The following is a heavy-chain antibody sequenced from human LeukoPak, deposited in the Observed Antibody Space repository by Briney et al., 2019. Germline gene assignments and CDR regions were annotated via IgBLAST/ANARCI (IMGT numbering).Heavy chain of an antibody. J-gene: IGHJ4*02. CDR2: FDPGSGEI. V-gene: IGHV1-24*01. CDR3: ATGTHYDLLPY. D-gene: IGHD3-9*01. Sequence: GASVKVSCKVSGCSITELSTHRVRQAPGKGLEWMGGFDPGSGEIIYEQKFQGRVTMTEDTSTDTAYMELSSLRSEDTALYYCATGTHYDLLPYWGQGTPVTVSS. CDR1: GCSITELS.